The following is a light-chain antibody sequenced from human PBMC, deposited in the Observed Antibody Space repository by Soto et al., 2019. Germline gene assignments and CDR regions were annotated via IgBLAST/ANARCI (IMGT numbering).Light chain of an antibody. J-gene: IGKJ4*01. CDR3: QRAIHLPLA. CDR2: AAS. V-gene: IGKV1-12*01. Sequence: DIQMTQSPSSVSASVGDSVTITGRASHGIDNWLAWYQQKPGMAPKLLVSAASNLQSGVPTRFSGSGSGTDFTLTINSLQPEDFATYFCQRAIHLPLAFGGGTKVEL. CDR1: HGIDNW.